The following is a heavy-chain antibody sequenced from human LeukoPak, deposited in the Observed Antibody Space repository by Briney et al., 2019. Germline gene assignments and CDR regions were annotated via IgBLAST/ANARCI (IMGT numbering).Heavy chain of an antibody. CDR1: GFTFSSYG. J-gene: IGHJ4*02. V-gene: IGHV3-33*01. CDR2: IWSDGNKK. CDR3: ARDMDY. Sequence: QTGGSLRLSCAASGFTFSSYGMHWVRQAPGKGLEWVALIWSDGNKKYYADSVKGRFTISRDNSKNTLYLQMNSLRAEDTAVYYCARDMDYWGQGTWSPSPQ.